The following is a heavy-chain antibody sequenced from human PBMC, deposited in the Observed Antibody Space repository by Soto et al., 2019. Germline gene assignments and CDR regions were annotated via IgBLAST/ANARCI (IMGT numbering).Heavy chain of an antibody. Sequence: PGGSLRLSCAASGFTFSSYSMNWVRQAPGKGLEWVSYISSSSSTIYYADSVKGRFTISRDNAKNSLYLRMNSLRAEDTAVYYCAGAKLPAAMGVDYWGQGTLVTVSS. CDR2: ISSSSSTI. CDR1: GFTFSSYS. V-gene: IGHV3-48*01. D-gene: IGHD2-2*01. CDR3: AGAKLPAAMGVDY. J-gene: IGHJ4*02.